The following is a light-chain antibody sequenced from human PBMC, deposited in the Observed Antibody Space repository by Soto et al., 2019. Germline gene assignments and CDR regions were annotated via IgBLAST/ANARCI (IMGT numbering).Light chain of an antibody. V-gene: IGKV3-11*01. J-gene: IGKJ4*01. CDR1: QSVSSY. CDR3: QQGSNWPPGLT. Sequence: EIVLTQSPATLSLSPGERATLSCRASQSVSSYLAWYQQKPGQAPRLLIYDASNRATGIPARFSGSGSGTDITLTISSLEPEDFAAYYCQQGSNWPPGLTFGGGTKVEIK. CDR2: DAS.